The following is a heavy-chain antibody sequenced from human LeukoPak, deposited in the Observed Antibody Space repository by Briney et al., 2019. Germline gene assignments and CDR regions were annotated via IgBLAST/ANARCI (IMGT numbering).Heavy chain of an antibody. CDR2: IRYDGSDK. D-gene: IGHD3-10*01. CDR3: ARDPGDY. V-gene: IGHV3-30*02. J-gene: IGHJ4*02. CDR1: GFTFSSYG. Sequence: GGSLRLSCAASGFTFSSYGMHWVRQAPGKGLEWVTFIRYDGSDKYYADSVKGRFTISRDNSKNTLYLQMNSLRAEDTAVYYCARDPGDYWGQGTLVTVSS.